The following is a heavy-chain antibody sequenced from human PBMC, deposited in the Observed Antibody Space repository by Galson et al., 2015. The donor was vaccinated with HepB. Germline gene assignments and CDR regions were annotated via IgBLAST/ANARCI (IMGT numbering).Heavy chain of an antibody. CDR2: IRGGTSDT. CDR1: GFTLSRYS. CDR3: ATDVKDYGDYGFDYYYYAMDV. D-gene: IGHD4-17*01. Sequence: SLRLSCAASGFTLSRYSMNWVRQAPGKGLEWVSCIRGGTSDTYYADSVRGRFTISRDIAKNSLYLQMNSLRAEDTAVYYCATDVKDYGDYGFDYYYYAMDVWGQGTTVTVSS. V-gene: IGHV3-21*01. J-gene: IGHJ6*02.